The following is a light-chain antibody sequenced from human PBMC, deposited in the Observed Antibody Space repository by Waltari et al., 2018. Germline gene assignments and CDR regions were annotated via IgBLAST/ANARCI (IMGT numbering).Light chain of an antibody. J-gene: IGKJ4*01. CDR3: QQYNSGALT. Sequence: DILMTQSPSTLSASVGDRVTLTCRDSHNIDTWLAWYQQKPGKAPKFLIYKASNLAKGVPSRFSGSGSGTEFTLTISSLQPDDFATYYCQQYNSGALTFGGGTKVEIK. V-gene: IGKV1-5*03. CDR2: KAS. CDR1: HNIDTW.